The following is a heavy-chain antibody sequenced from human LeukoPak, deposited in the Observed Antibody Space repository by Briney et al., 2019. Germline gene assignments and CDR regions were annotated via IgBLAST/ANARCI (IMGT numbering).Heavy chain of an antibody. Sequence: SETLSLTCTVSGGSISSSSYYWGWLRQPPGKGLEWIGSIYYSGSTYYNPPLKSRVTISVDTSKNQCSLKRSSVTAADTAVYYCARHHSYGERVSGMDVWGQGTTVTVSS. V-gene: IGHV4-39*01. CDR2: IYYSGST. D-gene: IGHD4-17*01. CDR3: ARHHSYGERVSGMDV. J-gene: IGHJ6*02. CDR1: GGSISSSSYY.